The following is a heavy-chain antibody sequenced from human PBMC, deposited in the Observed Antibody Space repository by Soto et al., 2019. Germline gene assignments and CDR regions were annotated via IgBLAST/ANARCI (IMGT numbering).Heavy chain of an antibody. CDR3: ARDSYRSSSGGTYGMDV. V-gene: IGHV3-74*01. D-gene: IGHD6-6*01. CDR2: INSDGSST. Sequence: EVQLVESGGGLVQPGGSLRLSCAASGFTFSSYWMHWVRQAPGKGLVWVSRINSDGSSTSYADSVKGRFTISRDNAKNTLYLQINSLRAEDTAVYYCARDSYRSSSGGTYGMDVWGQGTTVTVSS. J-gene: IGHJ6*02. CDR1: GFTFSSYW.